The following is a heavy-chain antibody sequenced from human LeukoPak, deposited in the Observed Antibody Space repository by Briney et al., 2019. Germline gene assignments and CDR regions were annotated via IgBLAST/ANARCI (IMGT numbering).Heavy chain of an antibody. CDR3: ARGRWYDFWSGYYGDY. V-gene: IGHV1-69*13. CDR1: GGTFSSYA. Sequence: ASVKVSCKASGGTFSSYAISWVRQAPGQGLEWMGGIIPIFGTANYAQKFQGRVTITADESTSTAYMELSSLRSEDTAVYYCARGRWYDFWSGYYGDYWGQGTLVTVSS. CDR2: IIPIFGTA. D-gene: IGHD3-3*01. J-gene: IGHJ4*02.